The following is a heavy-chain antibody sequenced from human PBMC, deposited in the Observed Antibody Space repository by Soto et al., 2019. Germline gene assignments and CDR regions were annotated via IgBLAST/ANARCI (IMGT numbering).Heavy chain of an antibody. CDR1: GFTFSGYA. D-gene: IGHD3-22*01. V-gene: IGHV3-23*01. Sequence: GGSLRLSCAASGFTFSGYAMSWVRQAPGKGLEWVSAISGSGGSTYYADSVKGRFTISRDNSKNTLYLQMNSLRAEDTAVYYCAKDAGYYDSSGYYDYGGQGTLVTVSS. CDR3: AKDAGYYDSSGYYDY. J-gene: IGHJ4*02. CDR2: ISGSGGST.